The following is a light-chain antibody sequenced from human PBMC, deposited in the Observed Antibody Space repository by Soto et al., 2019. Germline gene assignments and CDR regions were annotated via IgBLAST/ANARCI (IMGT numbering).Light chain of an antibody. CDR3: SLRV. CDR1: SSDVGGYNY. V-gene: IGLV2-14*01. J-gene: IGLJ2*01. Sequence: QSALTQPASVSGSPGQSITISCTGTSSDVGGYNYVSWYQQHPGKAPKLMIYEVSNRPSGVSNRFSGSKSGNTASLTISGLQAEDEADYYCSLRVFGGGTKLTVL. CDR2: EVS.